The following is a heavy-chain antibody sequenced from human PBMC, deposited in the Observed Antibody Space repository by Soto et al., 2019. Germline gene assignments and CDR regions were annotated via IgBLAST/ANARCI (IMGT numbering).Heavy chain of an antibody. CDR3: ARDGQDSSSPTPIFDY. CDR2: ISSGGGST. CDR1: GFTFITHA. D-gene: IGHD6-6*01. V-gene: IGHV3-23*01. J-gene: IGHJ4*02. Sequence: GGSLRLSCAPSGFTFITHAMSWVRQAPGKGLEWGSAISSGGGSTYYADSVKGRFTISRDNSKNTLYLQMNSLRAEDTAVYYCARDGQDSSSPTPIFDYWGQGTLVTVSS.